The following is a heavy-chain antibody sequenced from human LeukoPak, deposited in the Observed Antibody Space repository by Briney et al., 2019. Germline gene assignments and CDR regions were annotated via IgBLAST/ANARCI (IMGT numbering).Heavy chain of an antibody. V-gene: IGHV1-18*01. CDR2: ISAYNGNT. J-gene: IGHJ4*02. Sequence: ASVKVSCKASDYTFISSSISWVRQAPGQGFEWMGWISAYNGNTNYAQKFQGRVTMTTDTSTSTAYMELRSLRSDDTAVYYCARQTAGYSSSCFDYWGQGTLVTVSS. CDR1: DYTFISSS. D-gene: IGHD6-13*01. CDR3: ARQTAGYSSSCFDY.